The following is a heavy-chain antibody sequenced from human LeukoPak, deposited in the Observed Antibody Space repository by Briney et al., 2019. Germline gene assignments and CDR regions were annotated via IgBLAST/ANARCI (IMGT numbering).Heavy chain of an antibody. V-gene: IGHV1-2*02. CDR1: GCTFTDCY. Sequence: GASVKVSCKASGCTFTDCYMHWVRRAPGQGLEWMGWINPNSGTTNYAQKFQGRVAMTRDTSISTAYMELISLRSDDTAVYYCARDSGMVPDYWGQGTLVTVSS. CDR2: INPNSGTT. D-gene: IGHD4/OR15-4a*01. J-gene: IGHJ4*02. CDR3: ARDSGMVPDY.